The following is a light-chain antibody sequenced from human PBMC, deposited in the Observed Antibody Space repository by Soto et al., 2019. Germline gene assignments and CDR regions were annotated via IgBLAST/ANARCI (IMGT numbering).Light chain of an antibody. Sequence: GSSPNIGNNYVSWYQHVPGTAPKVLIYENNERPSGIPDRFSGSKSGTSATLGIAELQTGDEADYYCGTWDSSLSAFVFGPGTKVTVL. CDR3: GTWDSSLSAFV. CDR2: ENN. CDR1: SPNIGNNY. J-gene: IGLJ1*01. V-gene: IGLV1-51*02.